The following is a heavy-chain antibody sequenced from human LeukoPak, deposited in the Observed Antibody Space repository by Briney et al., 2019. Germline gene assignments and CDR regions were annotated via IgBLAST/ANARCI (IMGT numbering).Heavy chain of an antibody. J-gene: IGHJ4*02. CDR3: ARQKPSTFRQYGRGRPLDS. V-gene: IGHV4-34*01. D-gene: IGHD4-11*01. CDR2: INQSGNS. CDR1: GGSLSGSY. Sequence: SETLSLTCDVNGGSLSGSYWSWIRQSPEKGLEWIGEINQSGNSNYNPSLKSRVTILVGTSKNQLSLKLSSVTAADTAVYYCARQKPSTFRQYGRGRPLDSWGQGTLVTVSS.